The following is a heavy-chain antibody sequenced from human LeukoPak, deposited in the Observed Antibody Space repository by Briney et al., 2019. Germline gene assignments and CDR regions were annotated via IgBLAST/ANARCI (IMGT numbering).Heavy chain of an antibody. V-gene: IGHV1-18*01. Sequence: GASVKVSCKASGFIFIDYDFSYVRQAPGQGLEWMGWISPYTGKVEYSQNFRDRFTLTTDRSTSTVYMELRSLKSDDTAVYYCARVTTRDGYNYDSWGQGTRVTVSS. CDR2: ISPYTGKV. J-gene: IGHJ5*01. CDR1: GFIFIDYD. D-gene: IGHD5-24*01. CDR3: ARVTTRDGYNYDS.